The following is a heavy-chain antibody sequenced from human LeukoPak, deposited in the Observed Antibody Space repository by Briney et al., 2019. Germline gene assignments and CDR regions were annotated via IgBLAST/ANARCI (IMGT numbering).Heavy chain of an antibody. CDR3: AKDMQLWYFDS. J-gene: IGHJ4*02. CDR1: GFTFSRYG. V-gene: IGHV3-30*02. Sequence: PGGSLRLPCATSGFTFSRYGMHWVRQAPGKGLEWVTYIQYDGSNKYYADSVKGRFTIDRDNSKNTLYLQMNSLRAEDTAVYYCAKDMQLWYFDSWGQGAPVTVSS. CDR2: IQYDGSNK. D-gene: IGHD5-18*01.